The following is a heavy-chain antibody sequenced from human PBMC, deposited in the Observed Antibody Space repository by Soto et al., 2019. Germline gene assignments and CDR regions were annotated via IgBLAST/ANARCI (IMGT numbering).Heavy chain of an antibody. D-gene: IGHD3-22*01. Sequence: EVQLVESGGGQVKPGGSLRLSCAASGFTFSSSNINWVRQAPGKGLERVSLISSSSSYIYYADSVKGRFTISTDNAKYLLSLQMHSLRAEDTAVYHCARVHHYYDNLFHHWGQGALATVAA. CDR2: ISSSSSYI. J-gene: IGHJ1*01. CDR3: ARVHHYYDNLFHH. V-gene: IGHV3-21*01. CDR1: GFTFSSSN.